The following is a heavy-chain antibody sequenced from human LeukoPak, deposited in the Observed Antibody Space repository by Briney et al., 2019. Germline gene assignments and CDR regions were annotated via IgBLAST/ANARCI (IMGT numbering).Heavy chain of an antibody. V-gene: IGHV3-30*04. Sequence: SGGSLRLSCAASGFTFSSYAMHWVRQAPGKGLEWVAVISYDGSNEYYAGSVKGRFTISRDNSKNTLYLQMNSLRAEDTAVYYRAKDGGEYSDILTGYYPRLYYMDVWGKGTTVSISS. J-gene: IGHJ6*03. CDR1: GFTFSSYA. D-gene: IGHD3-9*01. CDR2: ISYDGSNE. CDR3: AKDGGEYSDILTGYYPRLYYMDV.